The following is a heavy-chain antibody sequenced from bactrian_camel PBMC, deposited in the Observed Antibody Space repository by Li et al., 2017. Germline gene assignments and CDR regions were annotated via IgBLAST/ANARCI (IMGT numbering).Heavy chain of an antibody. J-gene: IGHJ6*01. D-gene: IGHD1*01. V-gene: IGHV3S6*01. Sequence: HVQLVESGGGLVQPGGSLRLSCVASGFTFSTASMMSWVRQAPGKELEWVSGMDTDGMTSYYQDTVKGRFTISRDNAKNTVYLQMNSLKPEGTARYYCAAWTDFAYWGQGTQVTVS. CDR3: AAWTDFAY. CDR2: MDTDGMTS. CDR1: GFTFSTASM.